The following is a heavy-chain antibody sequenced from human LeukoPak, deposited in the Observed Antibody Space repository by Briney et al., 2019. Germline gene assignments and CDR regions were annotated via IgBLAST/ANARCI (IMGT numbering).Heavy chain of an antibody. Sequence: PGGSLRLSCAASGFTVSSNYMSWVRQAPGKGLEWVSVIYSGGSTYYADSVKGRFTISRHNSKNTLYLQMNSLRAEDTAVYYCARVDGYCSSTSCSGRGNWFDPWGQGTLVTVSS. J-gene: IGHJ5*02. CDR2: IYSGGST. CDR1: GFTVSSNY. V-gene: IGHV3-53*04. D-gene: IGHD2-2*01. CDR3: ARVDGYCSSTSCSGRGNWFDP.